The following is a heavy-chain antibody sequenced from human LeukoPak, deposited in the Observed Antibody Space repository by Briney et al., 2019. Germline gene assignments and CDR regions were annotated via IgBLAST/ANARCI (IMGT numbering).Heavy chain of an antibody. CDR1: GFPFSAYA. CDR3: ATVKYDYGDPVGWFDP. D-gene: IGHD4-17*01. J-gene: IGHJ5*02. CDR2: ILSTGTT. V-gene: IGHV3-23*01. Sequence: GGTLRLSCAASGFPFSAYAMTWVRQPPGKGLEWVWHILSTGTTYYADSVRGRFTISRDNSKNTLYLLMTSLRADDTAVYYCATVKYDYGDPVGWFDPWGQGTLVTVSS.